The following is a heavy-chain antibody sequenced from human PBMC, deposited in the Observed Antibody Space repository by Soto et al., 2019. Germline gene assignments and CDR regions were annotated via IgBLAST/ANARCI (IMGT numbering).Heavy chain of an antibody. D-gene: IGHD1-26*01. J-gene: IGHJ4*02. V-gene: IGHV1-18*01. Sequence: ASVKVSCKASGYTFTSYGISWVRQAPGQGLEWMGWISAYNANTNYAQKLQGRVTMTTDTSTSTSYMELRSLRYDDTAVYFCARDRLGATGDSWGQGTLATVSS. CDR2: ISAYNANT. CDR3: ARDRLGATGDS. CDR1: GYTFTSYG.